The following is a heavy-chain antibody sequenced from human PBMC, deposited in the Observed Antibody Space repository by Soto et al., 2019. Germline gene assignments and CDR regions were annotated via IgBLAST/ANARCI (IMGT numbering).Heavy chain of an antibody. CDR3: ARLQAGLWEPDPN. Sequence: SETLSLTCTVSGGSISGSSYYWGWIRQPPGKGLEWIGSIYYSGSTYYNPSLKSRVTISVDTSKNQFSLKLSSVTAADTAVYYCARLQAGLWEPDPNWGQGTLVTVSS. D-gene: IGHD1-26*01. V-gene: IGHV4-39*01. J-gene: IGHJ4*02. CDR2: IYYSGST. CDR1: GGSISGSSYY.